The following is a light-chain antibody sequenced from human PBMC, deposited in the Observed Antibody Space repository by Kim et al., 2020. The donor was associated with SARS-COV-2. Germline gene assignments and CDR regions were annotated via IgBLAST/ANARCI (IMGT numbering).Light chain of an antibody. J-gene: IGLJ2*01. CDR2: EVS. CDR3: CSYAGSSTFVV. V-gene: IGLV2-23*02. Sequence: QPMPMCGSGTSSDVGNYNLVSWYQQYPGKAPKLMIYEVSKRPSGVSKRFSGSKSGNTASLTISGLQAEDEADYYCCSYAGSSTFVVFGGGTQLTVL. CDR1: SSDVGNYNL.